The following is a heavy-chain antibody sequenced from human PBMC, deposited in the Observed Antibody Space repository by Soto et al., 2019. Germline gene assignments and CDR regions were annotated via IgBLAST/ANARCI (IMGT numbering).Heavy chain of an antibody. CDR3: AKEMYPRTVLDSSSPWGDY. CDR1: GFTFSDYG. V-gene: IGHV3-30*18. Sequence: QVQLVDSGGGVVQPGRSLRLSCAVSGFTFSDYGMHWVRQAPGKGLEWVAVMSYAGTYKYYADSVKGRFTISRDLSGNTMFLQMKSLRLEDTAVYFCAKEMYPRTVLDSSSPWGDYWGQGTLVTVSS. D-gene: IGHD6-6*01. CDR2: MSYAGTYK. J-gene: IGHJ4*02.